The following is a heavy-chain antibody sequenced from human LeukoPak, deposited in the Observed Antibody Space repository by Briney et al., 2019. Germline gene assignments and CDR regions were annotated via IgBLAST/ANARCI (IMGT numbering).Heavy chain of an antibody. D-gene: IGHD2-2*01. Sequence: GGSLRLSCAASGFTFSDYYMSWIRQAPGKGLEWVSYISSSGSTIYYADSVKGRFTISRDNSKNTLYLQMNNLRAEDTAVYFGVASTSCPYNPWGQGTLVTVSS. CDR3: VASTSCPYNP. J-gene: IGHJ5*02. CDR1: GFTFSDYY. V-gene: IGHV3-11*01. CDR2: ISSSGSTI.